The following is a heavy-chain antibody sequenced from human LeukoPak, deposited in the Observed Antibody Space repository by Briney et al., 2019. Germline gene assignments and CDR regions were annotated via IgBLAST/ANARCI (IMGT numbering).Heavy chain of an antibody. CDR3: ARGGYCSSTSCYRASRGNAPRGLYYYYYYMDV. V-gene: IGHV4-34*01. J-gene: IGHJ6*03. D-gene: IGHD2-2*01. CDR2: INHSGST. Sequence: PSETLSLTCAVYGGSFSGYYWSWIRQPPGKGLEWIGEINHSGSTNYNPSLKSRVTISVDTSKNQFSLKLSSVTAADTAVYYCARGGYCSSTSCYRASRGNAPRGLYYYYYYMDVWGKGTTVTVSS. CDR1: GGSFSGYY.